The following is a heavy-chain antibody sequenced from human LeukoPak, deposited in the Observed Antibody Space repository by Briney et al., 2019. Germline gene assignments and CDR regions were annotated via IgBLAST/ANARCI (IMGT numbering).Heavy chain of an antibody. Sequence: ASVKVSCKASGYTFTGYYMHWVRQAPGQGLEWMGWINPNSGGTNYAQKFQGRVTMTRDTSISTAYMELSRLRSDDTAVYYCARDGSSSPPIVAFDIWGQGTMVTVSS. CDR2: INPNSGGT. CDR1: GYTFTGYY. J-gene: IGHJ3*02. D-gene: IGHD6-13*01. V-gene: IGHV1-2*02. CDR3: ARDGSSSPPIVAFDI.